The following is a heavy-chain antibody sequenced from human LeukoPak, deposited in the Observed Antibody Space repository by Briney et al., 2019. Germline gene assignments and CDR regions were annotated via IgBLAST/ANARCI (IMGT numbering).Heavy chain of an antibody. CDR2: LSSAGNI. J-gene: IGHJ4*02. Sequence: GRSLRLSCAASGFTFSSYGMNWVRQAPGEWLEWLSYLSSAGNIHYAESVKGRFTISRDNAKSSLYLQMDGLRAEDTAVYYCARRGDSTMFGDHWGQGILVTVAS. CDR3: ARRGDSTMFGDH. CDR1: GFTFSSYG. V-gene: IGHV3-48*01. D-gene: IGHD3-10*02.